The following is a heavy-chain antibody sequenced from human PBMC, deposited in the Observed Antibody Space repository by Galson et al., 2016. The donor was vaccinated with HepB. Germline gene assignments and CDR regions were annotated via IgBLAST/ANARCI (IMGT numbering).Heavy chain of an antibody. D-gene: IGHD5-24*01. CDR3: VRRDGYNSFDY. Sequence: QSGAEVKKPGESLKIPCKGFGYNFRSYWIGWVRQMPGKGLEWMGIIYPRDSDIRYSQSFQGRVSISADMSITTAYLQWSSVKASDTAMYYCVRRDGYNSFDYWGQGTLVTVSS. J-gene: IGHJ4*02. CDR2: IYPRDSDI. CDR1: GYNFRSYW. V-gene: IGHV5-51*01.